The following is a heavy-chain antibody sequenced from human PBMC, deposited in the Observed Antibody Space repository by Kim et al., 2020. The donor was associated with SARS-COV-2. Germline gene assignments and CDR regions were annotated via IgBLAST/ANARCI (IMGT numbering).Heavy chain of an antibody. V-gene: IGHV4-39*01. CDR1: GGSISSSSYY. D-gene: IGHD2-2*01. CDR2: IYYSGST. J-gene: IGHJ2*01. CDR3: ARHLLSYCSSTSCPIWFGEFTWYFDL. Sequence: SETLSLTCTVSGGSISSSSYYWGWIRQPPGKGLEWIGSIYYSGSTYYNPSLKSRVTISVDTSKNQFSLKLSSVTAADTAVYYCARHLLSYCSSTSCPIWFGEFTWYFDLWGRGTLVTVSS.